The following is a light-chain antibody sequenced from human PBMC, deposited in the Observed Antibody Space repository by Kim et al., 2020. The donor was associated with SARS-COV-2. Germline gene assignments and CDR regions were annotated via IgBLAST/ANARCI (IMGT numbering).Light chain of an antibody. CDR3: QQYHSGYT. Sequence: RSGDMGDRVTIKWRASQSVKPWLAWYQQKPGKAPKLLIYKTSSLESGVPSRFSGRGSGTEFTLTISSRQPDDFATYYCQQYHSGYTFGQGTKLEI. J-gene: IGKJ2*01. V-gene: IGKV1-5*03. CDR2: KTS. CDR1: QSVKPW.